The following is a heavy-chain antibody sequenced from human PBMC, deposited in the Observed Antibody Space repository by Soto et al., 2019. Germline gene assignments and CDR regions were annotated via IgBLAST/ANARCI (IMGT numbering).Heavy chain of an antibody. CDR2: ISAYNGNT. Sequence: QIQLVQSGAEVKKPGASVKVSCKASGYTFSSYHITWVRQAPGQGLEWMGWISAYNGNTNYAQNPQGRVTMTTAPPTRTAYRELRSLRSDDTAVYSSARALPPVDYWGQGPLVTVSS. J-gene: IGHJ4*02. CDR3: ARALPPVDY. V-gene: IGHV1-18*01. CDR1: GYTFSSYH.